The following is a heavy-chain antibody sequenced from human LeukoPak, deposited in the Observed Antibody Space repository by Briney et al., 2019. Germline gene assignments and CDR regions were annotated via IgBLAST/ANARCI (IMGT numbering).Heavy chain of an antibody. D-gene: IGHD3-10*01. V-gene: IGHV4-59*01. CDR3: ARLPMIRGVTEYYFDY. CDR1: GGSTSGYY. Sequence: SETLSLTCSVSGGSTSGYYWSWIRQPPGKGLEWIGYIYYSGNTNYNPSLKSRATISVDTSKNQFSLDLYFVTAADTAVYYCARLPMIRGVTEYYFDYWGQGSLVTVSS. J-gene: IGHJ4*02. CDR2: IYYSGNT.